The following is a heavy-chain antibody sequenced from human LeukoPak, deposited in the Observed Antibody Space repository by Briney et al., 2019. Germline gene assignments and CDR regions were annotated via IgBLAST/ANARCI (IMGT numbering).Heavy chain of an antibody. CDR2: IYHSGST. Sequence: SQTLSLTCTVSGGPISSGGYYWSWIRQPPGKGLEWIGYIYHSGSTYYNPSLKSRVTISVDRSKNQFSLKLSSVTAADTAVYYCARGVGANADALDIWGQGTMVTVSS. D-gene: IGHD1-26*01. J-gene: IGHJ3*02. V-gene: IGHV4-30-2*01. CDR3: ARGVGANADALDI. CDR1: GGPISSGGYY.